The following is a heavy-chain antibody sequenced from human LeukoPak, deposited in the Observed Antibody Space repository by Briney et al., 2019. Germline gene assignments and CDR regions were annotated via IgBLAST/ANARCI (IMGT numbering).Heavy chain of an antibody. CDR3: ARVGGLESQQLTLDNWFDP. CDR1: GGSISSYY. D-gene: IGHD6-13*01. V-gene: IGHV4-4*07. Sequence: PSETLSLTCTVSGGSISSYYWSWIRQPAGKGLEWIGRIYTSGSTNYNPSLKSRVTMSVDTSKNQFSLKLSSVTAADTAVYCCARVGGLESQQLTLDNWFDPWGQGTLVTVSS. J-gene: IGHJ5*02. CDR2: IYTSGST.